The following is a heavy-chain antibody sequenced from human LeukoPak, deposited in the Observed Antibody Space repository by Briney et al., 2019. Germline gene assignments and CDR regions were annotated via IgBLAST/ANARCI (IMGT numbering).Heavy chain of an antibody. J-gene: IGHJ4*02. Sequence: ASVKVSCKASGYTFTSYYMHWVRQAPGQGLEWMGIINPSGGSTSYAQKFQGRVTMTRDTSTSTVYMELSSLRSEDTAEYYCASCSGGSCYYPNPLDYWGQGTLVTVSS. CDR1: GYTFTSYY. V-gene: IGHV1-46*01. D-gene: IGHD2-15*01. CDR2: INPSGGST. CDR3: ASCSGGSCYYPNPLDY.